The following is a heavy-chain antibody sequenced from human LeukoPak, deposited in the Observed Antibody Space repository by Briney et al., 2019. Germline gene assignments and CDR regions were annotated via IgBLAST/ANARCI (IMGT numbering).Heavy chain of an antibody. CDR3: AKDGYYYDSSGYIDY. J-gene: IGHJ4*02. D-gene: IGHD3-22*01. CDR1: GFTFSSYW. CDR2: IKQDGSEK. Sequence: PGGSLRLSCAASGFTFSSYWMSWVRQAPGKGLEWVANIKQDGSEKYYVDSVKGRFTISRDNAKNSLYLQMNSLRAEDTALYYCAKDGYYYDSSGYIDYWGQGTLVTVSS. V-gene: IGHV3-7*03.